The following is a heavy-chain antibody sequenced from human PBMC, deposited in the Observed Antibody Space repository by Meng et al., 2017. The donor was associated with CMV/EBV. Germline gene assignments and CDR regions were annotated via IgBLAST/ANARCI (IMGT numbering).Heavy chain of an antibody. CDR3: ARAGYCSSTSCKPLYDWFDP. D-gene: IGHD2-2*01. CDR2: INHSGST. V-gene: IGHV4-34*01. CDR1: GFTFSSYG. J-gene: IGHJ5*02. Sequence: GSLRLSCAASGFTFSSYGMHWVRQAPGKGLEWIGEINHSGSTNYNPSLKSRVTISVDTSKNQFSLKLSSVTAADTAVYYCARAGYCSSTSCKPLYDWFDPWGQGTLVTVSS.